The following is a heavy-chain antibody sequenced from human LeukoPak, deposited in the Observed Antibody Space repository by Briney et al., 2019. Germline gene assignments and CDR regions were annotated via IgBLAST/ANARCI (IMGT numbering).Heavy chain of an antibody. CDR3: ARAMDIVVVPAARLGMDV. D-gene: IGHD2-2*03. V-gene: IGHV3-21*01. CDR2: ISSSSSYI. Sequence: GGSLRLSCAASGFTVSSNYMNWVRQAPGKGLEWVSSISSSSSYIYYADSVKGRFTISRDNVKNSLYLQMNSLRAEDTAVYYCARAMDIVVVPAARLGMDVWGQGTTVTVSS. CDR1: GFTVSSNY. J-gene: IGHJ6*02.